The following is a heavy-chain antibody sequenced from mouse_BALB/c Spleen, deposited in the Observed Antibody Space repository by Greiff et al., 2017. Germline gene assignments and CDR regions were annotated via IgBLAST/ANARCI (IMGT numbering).Heavy chain of an antibody. CDR3: ARDFHYYFYYAMDY. CDR1: GFSLTGYG. J-gene: IGHJ4*01. CDR2: IWGDGST. D-gene: IGHD1-2*01. Sequence: VMLVESGPGLVAPSQSLSITCTVSGFSLTGYGVNWVRQPPGKGLEWLGMIWGDGSTDYNSALKSRLSISKDNSKSQVFLKMNSLQTDDTARYYCARDFHYYFYYAMDYWGQGTSVTVSA. V-gene: IGHV2-6-7*01.